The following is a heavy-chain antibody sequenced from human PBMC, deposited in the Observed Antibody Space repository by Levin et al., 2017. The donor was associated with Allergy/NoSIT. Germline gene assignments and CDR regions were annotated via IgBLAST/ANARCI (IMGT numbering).Heavy chain of an antibody. D-gene: IGHD5-18*01. J-gene: IGHJ4*02. CDR3: ARDPGPSYEMVTGLA. V-gene: IGHV3-7*04. CDR2: IKYDGSEK. Sequence: GESLKISCTASGFYFGSYWMAWVRQVPGKGLEWVASIKYDGSEKNYVDSVKGRFTISRDNAQNSVSLQMNTLRVEDTAIYYCARDPGPSYEMVTGLAWGQGTLVIVSS. CDR1: GFYFGSYW.